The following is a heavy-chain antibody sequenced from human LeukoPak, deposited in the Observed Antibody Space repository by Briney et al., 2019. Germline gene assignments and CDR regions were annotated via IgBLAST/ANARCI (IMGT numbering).Heavy chain of an antibody. Sequence: GGSLRLSGAASGLTFNTYWMTWVRQAPGKGLEWVANINRDGSEKNYVGSVRGRFTISRDNTKNSLYLQMNSLTVEDTAVYYCGRGPGYRSDYWGQGTLVTVSS. CDR1: GLTFNTYW. CDR3: GRGPGYRSDY. CDR2: INRDGSEK. J-gene: IGHJ4*02. V-gene: IGHV3-7*05. D-gene: IGHD5-12*01.